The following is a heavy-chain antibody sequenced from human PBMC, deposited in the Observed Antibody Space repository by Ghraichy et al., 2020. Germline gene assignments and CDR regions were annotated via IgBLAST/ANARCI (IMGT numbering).Heavy chain of an antibody. CDR3: ARRVGRITIFGVVIFGDPDNWFDP. J-gene: IGHJ5*02. V-gene: IGHV4-34*01. CDR1: GGSFSGYY. CDR2: INHSGST. D-gene: IGHD3-3*01. Sequence: SETLSLTCAVYGGSFSGYYWSWIRQPPGKGLEWIGEINHSGSTNYNPSLKSRVTISVDTSKNQFSLKLSSVTAADTAVYYCARRVGRITIFGVVIFGDPDNWFDPWGQGTLVTVSS.